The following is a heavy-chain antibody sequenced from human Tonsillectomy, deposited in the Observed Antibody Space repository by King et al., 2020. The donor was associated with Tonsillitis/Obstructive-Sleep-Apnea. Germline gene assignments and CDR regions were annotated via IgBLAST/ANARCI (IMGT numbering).Heavy chain of an antibody. CDR1: GGSISSYY. CDR2: IYYSGST. J-gene: IGHJ6*03. V-gene: IGHV4-59*08. Sequence: VQLQESGPGLVKPSETLSLTCTVSGGSISSYYWSWIRQPPGKGLEWIGYIYYSGSTNYNPSLKSRVTISVDTSKNQFSLKLSSVTAADTAVYYCARHRVGGLLYMDVWGKGTTVTVSS. CDR3: ARHRVGGLLYMDV. D-gene: IGHD2-15*01.